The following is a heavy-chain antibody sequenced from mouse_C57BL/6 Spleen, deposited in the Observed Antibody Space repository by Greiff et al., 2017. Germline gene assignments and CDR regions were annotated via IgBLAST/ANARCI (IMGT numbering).Heavy chain of an antibody. CDR1: GYTFTSYW. D-gene: IGHD2-3*01. J-gene: IGHJ4*01. V-gene: IGHV1-59*01. Sequence: QVQLQQPGAELVRPGTSVKLSCKASGYTFTSYWMHWVKQRPGQGLEWIGVIDPSDSSTNYNQKFKGKATLTVDTSSSTAYMQLSSMTSEDSAVDYCTRYRDGYYAMDYWGQGTSVTVSS. CDR2: IDPSDSST. CDR3: TRYRDGYYAMDY.